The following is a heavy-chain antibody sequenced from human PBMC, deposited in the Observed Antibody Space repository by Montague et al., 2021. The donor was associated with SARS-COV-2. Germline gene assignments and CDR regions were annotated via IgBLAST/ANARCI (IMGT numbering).Heavy chain of an antibody. V-gene: IGHV4-39*01. CDR3: ARRVTGTTVHYYYYGMDV. CDR1: GGSISSSSYY. J-gene: IGHJ6*02. CDR2: IYYSGST. D-gene: IGHD1-20*01. Sequence: SETLSLTCTVSGGSISSSSYYWGWIRQPPGKGLEWIGSIYYSGSTYYNPSLKSRVTISVDTSKNQFSLKLSSVTAADTAVYYCARRVTGTTVHYYYYGMDVWGRGTTVTVSS.